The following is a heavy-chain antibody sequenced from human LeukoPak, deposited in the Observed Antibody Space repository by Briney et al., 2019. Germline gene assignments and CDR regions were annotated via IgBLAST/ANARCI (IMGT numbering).Heavy chain of an antibody. V-gene: IGHV1-46*01. CDR2: INPSGGSA. D-gene: IGHD2-2*01. CDR1: GYTFTSYY. CDR3: ARHALPGPFDY. Sequence: GASVKVSCKASGYTFTSYYIHWVRQAPGQGLEWMGIINPSGGSASYAQKFQGRVTMTRDTSTTTVYMELSSLRSEDTAVYYCARHALPGPFDYWGQGTLVTVSS. J-gene: IGHJ4*02.